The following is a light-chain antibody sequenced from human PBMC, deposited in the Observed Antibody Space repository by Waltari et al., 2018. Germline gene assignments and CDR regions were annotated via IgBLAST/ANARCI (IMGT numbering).Light chain of an antibody. CDR1: SSDVGKYNL. CDR3: CSFAGRGFSVI. V-gene: IGLV2-23*02. J-gene: IGLJ2*01. CDR2: EVT. Sequence: QSALTQPASVSGSPGQSITISCTGTSSDVGKYNLVSWYQQHPGEVPKLMIYEVTKRPSGVSDRFSGSKSGNTASLTISGLQAEYEADYFCCSFAGRGFSVIFGGGTKLTVL.